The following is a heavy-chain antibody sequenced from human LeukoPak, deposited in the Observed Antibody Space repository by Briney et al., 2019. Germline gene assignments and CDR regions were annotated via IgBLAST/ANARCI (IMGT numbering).Heavy chain of an antibody. V-gene: IGHV3-53*01. CDR2: IYTGGST. J-gene: IGHJ4*02. Sequence: GGSLRLSCAASGFTVSSNYMSWVRQAPGKGLEWVSVIYTGGSTYYADSVKGRFTISSDNSKNTLLLQMNSLRAEDTAVYYCARDFGYCSTTSCYDQWGQGTLVTVSS. CDR1: GFTVSSNY. CDR3: ARDFGYCSTTSCYDQ. D-gene: IGHD2-2*03.